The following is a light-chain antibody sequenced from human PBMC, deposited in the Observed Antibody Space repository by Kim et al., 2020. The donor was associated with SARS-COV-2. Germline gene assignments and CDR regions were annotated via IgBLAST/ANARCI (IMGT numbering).Light chain of an antibody. V-gene: IGLV3-19*01. CDR3: NSRDTTGYHVV. CDR1: SHRTSY. CDR2: DKN. Sequence: SSELTQDPAVSVALGQTVTIACRGDSHRTSYAGWSQQKAGKAPVLVIYDKNSRPSGVPDRFSGSSSGSTASLTITGAQAEDEADYYCNSRDTTGYHVVFGGGTQLTVL. J-gene: IGLJ2*01.